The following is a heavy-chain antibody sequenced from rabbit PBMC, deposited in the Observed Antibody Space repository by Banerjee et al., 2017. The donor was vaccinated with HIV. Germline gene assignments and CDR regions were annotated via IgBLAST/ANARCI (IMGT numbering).Heavy chain of an antibody. D-gene: IGHD1-1*01. CDR1: GFSFSNKYV. CDR3: AGSLVDNANL. Sequence: QSLEESGGGLVQPEGSLTLTCTASGFSFSNKYVMCWVRQAPGKGLEWIACINTSSGNTVYASWAKGRFTISRTSSTTVTLQMTSLTAADTSTYLCAGSLVDNANLWGQGTLVTVS. J-gene: IGHJ4*01. CDR2: INTSSGNT. V-gene: IGHV1S40*01.